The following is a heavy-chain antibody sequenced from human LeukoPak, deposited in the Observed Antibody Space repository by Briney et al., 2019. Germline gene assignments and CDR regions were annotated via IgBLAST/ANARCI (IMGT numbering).Heavy chain of an antibody. CDR1: GFTFDDYA. D-gene: IGHD3-22*01. J-gene: IGHJ4*02. V-gene: IGHV3-9*01. CDR3: ARGHSGYYYLFDY. CDR2: ISWNSGSI. Sequence: GGSLRLSCAASGFTFDDYAMHWVRHAPGKGLEWVSGISWNSGSIGYADSVKGRFTISRDNAKNSLYLQMNSLRAEDTAVYYCARGHSGYYYLFDYWGQGTLVTVSS.